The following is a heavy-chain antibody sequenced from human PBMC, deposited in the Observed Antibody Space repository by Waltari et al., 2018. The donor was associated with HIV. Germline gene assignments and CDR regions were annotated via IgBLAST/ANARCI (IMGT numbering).Heavy chain of an antibody. J-gene: IGHJ4*02. V-gene: IGHV4-4*07. CDR3: ARDLKGNSNYDEGLLFDL. Sequence: QVQLQESGPGLAKSSETLSLTCTVSGGSISGYYWSWVRQPAGRGLEWIGRICTYGGTNYNPSLKSRVSISIDRSKNQFSLRLDSVIAADTAVYYCARDLKGNSNYDEGLLFDLWGQGLLVSVSS. D-gene: IGHD4-4*01. CDR2: ICTYGGT. CDR1: GGSISGYY.